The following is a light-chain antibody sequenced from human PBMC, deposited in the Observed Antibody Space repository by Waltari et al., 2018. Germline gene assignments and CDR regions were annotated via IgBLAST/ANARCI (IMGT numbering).Light chain of an antibody. J-gene: IGKJ1*01. Sequence: DIQMTQSPSSLSASVGDRVTITCRASQSIANYLNWYQQKPRKAPKLLIYAASGLQSEVPSRFSGSGSGTDFTLTISSLQPEDFATYYCQQSYSTLWTFGQGTKVEIK. CDR3: QQSYSTLWT. V-gene: IGKV1-39*01. CDR1: QSIANY. CDR2: AAS.